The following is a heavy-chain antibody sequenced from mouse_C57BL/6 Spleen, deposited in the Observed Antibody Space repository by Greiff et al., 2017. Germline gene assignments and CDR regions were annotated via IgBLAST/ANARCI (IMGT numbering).Heavy chain of an antibody. D-gene: IGHD1-1*01. CDR2: IDPEDGET. J-gene: IGHJ2*01. CDR1: GFNIKDYY. Sequence: EVKLVESGAELVKPGASVKLSCTASGFNIKDYYMHWVKQRTEQGLEWIGRIDPEDGETKYAPKFQGKATITAATSSNTAYLQLSSLTSEDTAGYYCARDLGITTVEGFDYWGQGTTLTVSS. V-gene: IGHV14-2*01. CDR3: ARDLGITTVEGFDY.